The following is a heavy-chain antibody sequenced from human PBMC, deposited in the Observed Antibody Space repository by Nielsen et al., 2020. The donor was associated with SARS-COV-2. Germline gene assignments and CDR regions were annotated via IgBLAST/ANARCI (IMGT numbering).Heavy chain of an antibody. CDR1: GYTFISYG. J-gene: IGHJ2*01. CDR3: ARDHTMHRVRDLCFDV. Sequence: ASVKVSCKASGYTFISYGISWVRQAPGHGLEWMGWISAFNGNTNYAPKLQDRVTMTTDTSTSTAYMELRGLRSDDTAVYYCARDHTMHRVRDLCFDVWGRGTLVTVSS. V-gene: IGHV1-18*01. D-gene: IGHD3-10*01. CDR2: ISAFNGNT.